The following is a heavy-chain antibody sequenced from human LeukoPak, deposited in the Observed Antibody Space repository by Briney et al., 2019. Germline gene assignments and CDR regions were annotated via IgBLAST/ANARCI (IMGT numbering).Heavy chain of an antibody. D-gene: IGHD3-22*01. CDR3: TTEVYSSGYYDY. CDR1: GFTFSGYG. Sequence: GGSLRLSCAASGFTFSGYGMHWVRQAPGKGLEWVGRIKSKTDGGTTDYAAPVKGRFTISRDDSKNTLYLQMNSLKTEDTAVYYCTTEVYSSGYYDYWGQGTLVTVSS. V-gene: IGHV3-15*01. J-gene: IGHJ4*02. CDR2: IKSKTDGGTT.